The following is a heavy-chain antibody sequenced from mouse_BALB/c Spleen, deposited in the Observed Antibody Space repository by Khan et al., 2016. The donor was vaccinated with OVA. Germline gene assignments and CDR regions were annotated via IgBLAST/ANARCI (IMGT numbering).Heavy chain of an antibody. CDR1: GYSLTRYG. D-gene: IGHD3-3*01. CDR3: SRSKYLARY. CDR2: IWAGGST. V-gene: IGHV2-9*02. Sequence: QVQLKESGPGLVAPSQSLSITCTVYGYSLTRYGVHWVRQPPGKGLEWMGLIWAGGSTNYNWALMSRLSISTDNSKSLVFLISNSLRTYDTALYYCSRSKYLARYWGQGTTLTVSS. J-gene: IGHJ2*01.